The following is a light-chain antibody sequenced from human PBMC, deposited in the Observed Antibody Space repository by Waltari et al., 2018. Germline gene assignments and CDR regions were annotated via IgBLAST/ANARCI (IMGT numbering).Light chain of an antibody. CDR1: SRDGGSFKV. V-gene: IGLV2-23*01. Sequence: QSALTQPASVSGSPGQSITISCTGTSRDGGSFKVVSWYQQHPGKAPKLLIYEGDKRPSGVSNRFSGSKSGNTASRTISGLQAEDEADYFCCSYATSTTPFGGRTKLTVL. J-gene: IGLJ2*01. CDR2: EGD. CDR3: CSYATSTTP.